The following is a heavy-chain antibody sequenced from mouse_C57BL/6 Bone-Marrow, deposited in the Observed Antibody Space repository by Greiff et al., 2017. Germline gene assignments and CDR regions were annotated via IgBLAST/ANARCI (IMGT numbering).Heavy chain of an antibody. CDR3: ARFGGKGGFAY. V-gene: IGHV1-54*01. J-gene: IGHJ2*01. CDR1: GYAFTNYL. D-gene: IGHD1-3*01. Sequence: QVQLQQPGAELVKPGTSVKVSCKASGYAFTNYLIEWVKQRPGQGLEWIGVINPGSGGTNYNEKFKGKATLTADKSSSTAYMQLSSLTSEDSAVYYCARFGGKGGFAYWRQGTTLTVST. CDR2: INPGSGGT.